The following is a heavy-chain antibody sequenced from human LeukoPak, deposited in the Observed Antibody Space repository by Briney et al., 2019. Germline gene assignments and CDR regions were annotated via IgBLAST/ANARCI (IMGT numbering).Heavy chain of an antibody. J-gene: IGHJ4*02. D-gene: IGHD3-10*01. V-gene: IGHV1-2*02. Sequence: ASVKVSCKASGYTFTGYYMHWVRQAPGQGLECMGWINPNSGGTNYAQKFQGRVTMTRNTSISTAYMELSSLRSEDTAVYYCARGRRITMVRGASYYFDYWGQGTLVTVSS. CDR1: GYTFTGYY. CDR3: ARGRRITMVRGASYYFDY. CDR2: INPNSGGT.